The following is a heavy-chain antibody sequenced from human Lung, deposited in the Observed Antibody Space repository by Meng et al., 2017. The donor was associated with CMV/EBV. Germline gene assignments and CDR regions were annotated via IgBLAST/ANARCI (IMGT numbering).Heavy chain of an antibody. CDR3: ARDNWNYDQKLFDY. J-gene: IGHJ4*02. D-gene: IGHD1-7*01. CDR2: IYHSGST. Sequence: SETLSLXXTVSGYSISSGYYWGWIRQPPGKGLEWIGSIYHSGSTYYNPSLKSRVTISVDTSKNQFSLKLSSVTAADTAVYYCARDNWNYDQKLFDYWGQGTLVXVSS. CDR1: GYSISSGYY. V-gene: IGHV4-38-2*02.